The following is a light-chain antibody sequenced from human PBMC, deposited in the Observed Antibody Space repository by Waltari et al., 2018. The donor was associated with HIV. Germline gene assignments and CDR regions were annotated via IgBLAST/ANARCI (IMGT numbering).Light chain of an antibody. J-gene: IGLJ2*01. CDR1: SSELGTSTL. Sequence: QSALTQPASLSASPGQSISISYTATSSELGTSTLASWYQQHPGKAPKLVIYEGTKRPAGVSNRFSGSKSGNTASLTISGLQAEDEAHYFCCSFENRRTLGFGGGTKVTVL. V-gene: IGLV2-23*01. CDR3: CSFENRRTLG. CDR2: EGT.